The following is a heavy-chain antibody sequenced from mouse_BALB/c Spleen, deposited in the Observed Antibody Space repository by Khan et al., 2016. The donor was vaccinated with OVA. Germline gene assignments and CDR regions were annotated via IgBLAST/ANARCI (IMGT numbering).Heavy chain of an antibody. CDR2: INYSGNT. CDR1: GYSITSEYA. V-gene: IGHV3-2*02. CDR3: ARNDYYDYDPFAY. D-gene: IGHD2-4*01. Sequence: EVQLQESGPGLVKPSQSLSLTCTVTGYSITSEYAWNWIRQFPGDKLEWMGYINYSGNTRFNPSLKSQTSLTRDTSQNQFFLQFNSVNKEDTATYYCARNDYYDYDPFAYWGQGTLVTVSA. J-gene: IGHJ3*01.